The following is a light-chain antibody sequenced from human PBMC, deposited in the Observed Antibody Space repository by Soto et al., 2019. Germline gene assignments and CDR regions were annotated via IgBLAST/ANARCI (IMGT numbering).Light chain of an antibody. Sequence: DIQMTQSPSTLSASVGDGGTITCRASQNIRVWLAWYQQRPGKAPKFLIYDASNLETGVSSRFSGSGSGTEFTLTIRSLQPDYFATYYCQQYDSSSPTFGQGTKLEIK. CDR1: QNIRVW. V-gene: IGKV1-5*01. J-gene: IGKJ2*01. CDR3: QQYDSSSPT. CDR2: DAS.